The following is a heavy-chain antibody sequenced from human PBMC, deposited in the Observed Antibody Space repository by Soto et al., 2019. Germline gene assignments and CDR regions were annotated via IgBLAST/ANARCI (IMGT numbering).Heavy chain of an antibody. D-gene: IGHD3-10*01. CDR2: INPNSGGT. V-gene: IGHV1-2*02. Sequence: ASVKVSCKASGYTFTGYYMHWLRQSPGQGLEWMGWINPNSGGTNYAQKFQGRVTMTRDTSISTAYMELSRLRSDDTAVYYCARDNYYYGSGSLGYWGQGTLVTVSS. CDR1: GYTFTGYY. CDR3: ARDNYYYGSGSLGY. J-gene: IGHJ4*02.